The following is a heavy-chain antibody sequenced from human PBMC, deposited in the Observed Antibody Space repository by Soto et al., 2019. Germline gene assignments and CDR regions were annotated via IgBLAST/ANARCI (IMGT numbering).Heavy chain of an antibody. Sequence: EVQLVESGGGLVQPGGSLKLSCAASGFTLSGSRIHWVRQASGKGLEWVGRIRSKADSYATAYAASVKGRFTISRDDSKNTPYLQMISLKSEDPAVYYCTSQYCGGDCSRVDPWGQGTLVTVSP. CDR1: GFTLSGSR. CDR2: IRSKADSYAT. J-gene: IGHJ5*02. CDR3: TSQYCGGDCSRVDP. D-gene: IGHD2-21*02. V-gene: IGHV3-73*02.